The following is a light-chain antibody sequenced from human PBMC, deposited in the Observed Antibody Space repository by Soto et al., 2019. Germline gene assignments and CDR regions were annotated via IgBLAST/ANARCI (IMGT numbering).Light chain of an antibody. CDR2: DST. Sequence: ELVMTQSPATLSVSPGERAALSCGASQSVSTNLAWYQQKPGQPPRLVVYDSTLRANGVPDRFGGSRSGTEFTLTINNLEPEDFAVYYCQQRNVWPPITFGQGTRLEIK. CDR3: QQRNVWPPIT. CDR1: QSVSTN. V-gene: IGKV3D-15*03. J-gene: IGKJ5*01.